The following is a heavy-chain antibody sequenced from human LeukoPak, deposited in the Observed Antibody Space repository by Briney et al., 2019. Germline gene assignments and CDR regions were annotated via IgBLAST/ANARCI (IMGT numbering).Heavy chain of an antibody. J-gene: IGHJ3*02. D-gene: IGHD6-19*01. CDR1: GGTFSSYA. V-gene: IGHV1-69*05. CDR2: IIPIFGTA. Sequence: VASVKVSCKASGGTFSSYAISWVRQAPGQGLEWMGGIIPIFGTANYAQKFQGRVTITTDESTSTAYMELSSLRSEDTAVYYCARGTDKLAVAGTDAFDIWGQGTMVTVSS. CDR3: ARGTDKLAVAGTDAFDI.